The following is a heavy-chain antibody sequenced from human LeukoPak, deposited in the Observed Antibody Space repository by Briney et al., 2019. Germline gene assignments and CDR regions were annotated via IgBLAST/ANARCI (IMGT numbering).Heavy chain of an antibody. Sequence: GGSLRLSCAASGFTFSGSPIHWVRQASGKGLEWVGRIRSKANSNATAYAASVKGRFTISRDDSQNTAYLQMNSLRAEDTAVYYCAKDRLFRRVTFGGVINYWGQGTLVTVSS. D-gene: IGHD3-16*02. J-gene: IGHJ4*02. CDR3: AKDRLFRRVTFGGVINY. CDR1: GFTFSGSP. V-gene: IGHV3-73*01. CDR2: IRSKANSNAT.